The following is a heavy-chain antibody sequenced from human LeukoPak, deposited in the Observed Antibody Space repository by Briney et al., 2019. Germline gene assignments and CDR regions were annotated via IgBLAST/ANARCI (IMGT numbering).Heavy chain of an antibody. V-gene: IGHV3-53*01. J-gene: IGHJ4*02. CDR3: ARESQLAGYFDY. CDR2: ISGTGGST. Sequence: PGGSLRLSCAASGFTVSSNYMSWVRQAPGKGLEWVSGISGTGGSTYYADSVKGRFTISRDNSKNTLYLQMNSLRAEDTAVYYCARESQLAGYFDYWGQGTLVTVSS. CDR1: GFTVSSNY. D-gene: IGHD6-13*01.